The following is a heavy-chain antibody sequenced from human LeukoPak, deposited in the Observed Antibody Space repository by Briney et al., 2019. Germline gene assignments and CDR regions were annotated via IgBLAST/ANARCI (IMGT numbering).Heavy chain of an antibody. J-gene: IGHJ4*02. V-gene: IGHV3-7*01. CDR1: GFTFSSYW. Sequence: PGGSLRLSCAASGFTFSSYWMSWVRQAPGKGLEWVANIKQDGSEKYYVDSVKGRFTISRDNAKNSLYLQMNSLRVEDTAAYYSARDTAMVGLDYWGQGTLVTVSS. CDR3: ARDTAMVGLDY. CDR2: IKQDGSEK. D-gene: IGHD5-18*01.